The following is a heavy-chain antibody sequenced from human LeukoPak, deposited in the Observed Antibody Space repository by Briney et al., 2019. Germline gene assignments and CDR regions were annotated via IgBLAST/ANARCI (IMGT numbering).Heavy chain of an antibody. CDR3: AKSNGYGLIDI. D-gene: IGHD3-22*01. CDR1: GYSISTGYY. Sequence: PSETLSLTCSVSGYSISTGYYWGWIRQPPGKGLEWIGYIYYTGSTTYNPSLESRITISVDTSKNQFSLKLNSVTAADTAVYYCAKSNGYGLIDIWGQGTMVTVSS. J-gene: IGHJ3*02. V-gene: IGHV4-61*05. CDR2: IYYTGST.